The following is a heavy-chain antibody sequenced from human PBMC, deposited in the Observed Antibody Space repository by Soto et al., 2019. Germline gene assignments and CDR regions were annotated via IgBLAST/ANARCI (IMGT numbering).Heavy chain of an antibody. CDR1: GFSLSTSGVG. D-gene: IGHD3-22*01. V-gene: IGHV2-5*01. Sequence: QITLKESGPTLVKPTQTLTLTCTFSGFSLSTSGVGVGWIRQPPGKALEWLALIYWNVDKRYSPSLKSRLTITKDTSKSQVVLTMTNMDPVDTATYYCAHSSSITMIVVANRFDYWGQGTLVTVSS. CDR3: AHSSSITMIVVANRFDY. J-gene: IGHJ4*02. CDR2: IYWNVDK.